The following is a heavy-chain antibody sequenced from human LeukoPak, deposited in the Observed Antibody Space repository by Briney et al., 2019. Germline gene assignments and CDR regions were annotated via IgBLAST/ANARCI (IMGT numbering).Heavy chain of an antibody. J-gene: IGHJ6*02. D-gene: IGHD3-22*01. CDR3: AREVVVVITHYYYYGMDV. CDR1: GYSISSGYY. Sequence: PSETLSLTCTVSGYSISSGYYWGWIRQPPGKGLEWIGSIYHSGSTYYNPSLKSRVTISVDTSKNQFSLKLSSVTAADTAVYYCAREVVVVITHYYYYGMDVWGQGTTVTVSS. CDR2: IYHSGST. V-gene: IGHV4-38-2*02.